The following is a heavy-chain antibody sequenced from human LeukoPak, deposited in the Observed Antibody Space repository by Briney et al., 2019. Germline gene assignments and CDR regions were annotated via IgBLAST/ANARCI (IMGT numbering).Heavy chain of an antibody. CDR3: AREIVVPAAAGVDY. V-gene: IGHV3-7*01. CDR2: IKQDGSEK. J-gene: IGHJ4*02. Sequence: GGSLRLSCAASEFIFSGYWMNWVRQAPGKGLEWVANIKQDGSEKYYVDSVKGRFTISRDNAKNSLYLQMNSLRAEDTAVYYCAREIVVPAAAGVDYWGQGTLVTVSS. D-gene: IGHD2-2*01. CDR1: EFIFSGYW.